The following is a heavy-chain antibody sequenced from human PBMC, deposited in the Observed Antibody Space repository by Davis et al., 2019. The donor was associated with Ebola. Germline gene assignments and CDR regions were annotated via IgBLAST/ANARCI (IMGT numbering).Heavy chain of an antibody. CDR2: ISWNSGSI. V-gene: IGHV3-9*01. CDR1: GFTFDDYA. Sequence: PGESLKISCAASGFTFDDYAMHWVRQAPGKGLEWVSGISWNSGSIGYADSVKGRFTISRDNAKNSLYLQMNSLRAEDTALYYCAKDPGGSGWYYYFDYWGQGTLVTVSS. D-gene: IGHD6-19*01. J-gene: IGHJ4*02. CDR3: AKDPGGSGWYYYFDY.